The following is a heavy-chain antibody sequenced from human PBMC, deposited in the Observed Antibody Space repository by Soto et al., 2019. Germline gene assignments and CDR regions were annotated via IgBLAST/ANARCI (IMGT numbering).Heavy chain of an antibody. Sequence: PSETLSLTCTVSGSSISSTGYYWGWIRQPPGKGLEWIGYIHHSGSTYYNPSLKSRVTISVDTSKNQFSLKLSSVTAADTAVYYCASDLRAYSAYAQDHWGQGTLVTVSS. J-gene: IGHJ4*02. CDR1: GSSISSTGYY. CDR2: IHHSGST. V-gene: IGHV4-31*03. CDR3: ASDLRAYSAYAQDH. D-gene: IGHD5-12*01.